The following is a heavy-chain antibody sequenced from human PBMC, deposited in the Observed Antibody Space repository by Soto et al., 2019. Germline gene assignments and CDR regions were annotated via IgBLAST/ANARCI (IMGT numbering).Heavy chain of an antibody. Sequence: GGSLRLSCAASGFTFSSYGMHWVRQAPGKGLEWVAVIWYDGSNKYYADSVKGRFTISRDNSKNTLYLQMNSLRAEDTAVYYCARDRERWVRWQWLNFDYWGQGTLVTVSS. CDR2: IWYDGSNK. D-gene: IGHD6-19*01. CDR1: GFTFSSYG. J-gene: IGHJ4*02. CDR3: ARDRERWVRWQWLNFDY. V-gene: IGHV3-33*01.